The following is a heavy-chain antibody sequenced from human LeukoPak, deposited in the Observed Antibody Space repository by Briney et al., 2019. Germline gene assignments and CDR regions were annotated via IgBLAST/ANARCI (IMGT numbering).Heavy chain of an antibody. D-gene: IGHD3-22*01. CDR1: GGSISSYY. J-gene: IGHJ5*02. Sequence: SETLSLTCTVSGGSISSYYWSWIRQPAGKGLEWIGRIYTSGSTNYNPSLKSRVTMSVDTSKNQFSLKLSSVTAADTAVYYCARDKNYYDSSGYYYVPDDWFDPWGQGALVTVSS. CDR3: ARDKNYYDSSGYYYVPDDWFDP. V-gene: IGHV4-4*07. CDR2: IYTSGST.